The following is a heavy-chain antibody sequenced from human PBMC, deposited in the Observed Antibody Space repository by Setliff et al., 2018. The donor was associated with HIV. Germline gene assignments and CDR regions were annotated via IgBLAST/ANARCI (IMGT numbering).Heavy chain of an antibody. CDR2: IYHYGST. D-gene: IGHD3-16*01. V-gene: IGHV4-4*02. J-gene: IGHJ4*02. CDR1: GGSISSSNW. Sequence: SETLSLTCAVSGGSISSSNWWSWVRQTPGRGLEWIGEIYHYGSTNYNPSLRSRVTISVDTSKKQFSLNLMSVTAADTAVYYCARMAPDGTGGYYFDAWGQGTLVTV. CDR3: ARMAPDGTGGYYFDA.